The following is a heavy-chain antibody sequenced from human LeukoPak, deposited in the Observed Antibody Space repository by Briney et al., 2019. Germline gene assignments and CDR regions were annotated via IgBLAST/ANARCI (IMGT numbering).Heavy chain of an antibody. D-gene: IGHD3-22*01. CDR1: GGTFSSYA. Sequence: SVKVSCKASGGTFSSYAISWVRQAPGQGLEWMGRIIPIFGTANYAQKFQGRVTITTDESTSTAYMELSSLRSEDTAVYYCARDEGIWRGYDYAPFDYWGQGTLVTVSS. J-gene: IGHJ4*02. CDR3: ARDEGIWRGYDYAPFDY. CDR2: IIPIFGTA. V-gene: IGHV1-69*05.